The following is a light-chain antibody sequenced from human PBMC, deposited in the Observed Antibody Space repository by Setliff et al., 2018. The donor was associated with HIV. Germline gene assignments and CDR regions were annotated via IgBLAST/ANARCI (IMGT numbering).Light chain of an antibody. CDR2: EVG. J-gene: IGLJ1*01. Sequence: QSALTQPASVSGSPGQSITISCTGTSSYVGGYDYVSWYQQHPGKVPKLMLYEVGNRPSGVSNRFSGSKSGNTASLTISGLQAEDEADYYCCSYTSSTTLVFGTGTKVTVL. CDR1: SSYVGGYDY. CDR3: CSYTSSTTLV. V-gene: IGLV2-14*01.